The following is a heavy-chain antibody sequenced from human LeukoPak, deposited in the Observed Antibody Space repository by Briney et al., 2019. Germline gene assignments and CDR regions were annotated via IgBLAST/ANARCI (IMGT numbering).Heavy chain of an antibody. J-gene: IGHJ6*03. Sequence: SETLSLTCTVSGGSISSYYWSWIRQPAGKGLEWIGRIYTSGSTNYNPSLKSRVTMSVDTSKNQFSLKLSSVTAADTAVYYCARGGYSSGWYPQGSYYYSYIDVWGKGTTVTISS. CDR2: IYTSGST. CDR3: ARGGYSSGWYPQGSYYYSYIDV. CDR1: GGSISSYY. D-gene: IGHD6-19*01. V-gene: IGHV4-4*07.